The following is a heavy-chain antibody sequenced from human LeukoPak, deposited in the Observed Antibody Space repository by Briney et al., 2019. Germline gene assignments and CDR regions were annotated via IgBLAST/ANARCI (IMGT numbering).Heavy chain of an antibody. CDR1: GFIFSTYG. D-gene: IGHD3-10*01. CDR2: ITGIGLHT. V-gene: IGHV3-23*01. J-gene: IGHJ5*02. Sequence: GGSLRLSCEASGFIFSTYGMSWVRQAPGKGFEWVSSITGIGLHTYYADSVKGRFTISRDNSKNTVYLQMNSLQPEDTAVYYCAKAMRGPLTWGQGTLVTVSS. CDR3: AKAMRGPLT.